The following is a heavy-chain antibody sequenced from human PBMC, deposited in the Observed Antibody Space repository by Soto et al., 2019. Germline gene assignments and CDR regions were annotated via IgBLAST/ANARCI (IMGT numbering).Heavy chain of an antibody. CDR2: MNPNSGNT. J-gene: IGHJ5*02. V-gene: IGHV1-8*01. CDR1: GYTFTSYD. Sequence: ASVKVSCKASGYTFTSYDINWVRQATGQGLEWMGWMNPNSGNTGYAQKFQGRVTMTRNTSISTAYMELSSLRSEDTAVYYCAREGCSSTSCYAQGVGWFDPWGQGTLVTVSS. D-gene: IGHD2-2*01. CDR3: AREGCSSTSCYAQGVGWFDP.